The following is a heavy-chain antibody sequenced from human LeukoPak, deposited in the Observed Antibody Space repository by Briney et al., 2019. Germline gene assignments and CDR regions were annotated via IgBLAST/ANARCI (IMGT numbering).Heavy chain of an antibody. Sequence: GGSLRLSCAASGFTFSGSAMHWVRQASGKGLEWVGRIRSKANSYATAYAASVKGRFTISRDDSKNTAYLQMNSLKTEDTAVYYCTRQGLYCSGGSCYYYYYGMDVWGQGTTVTVSS. D-gene: IGHD2-15*01. J-gene: IGHJ6*02. CDR3: TRQGLYCSGGSCYYYYYGMDV. CDR1: GFTFSGSA. CDR2: IRSKANSYAT. V-gene: IGHV3-73*01.